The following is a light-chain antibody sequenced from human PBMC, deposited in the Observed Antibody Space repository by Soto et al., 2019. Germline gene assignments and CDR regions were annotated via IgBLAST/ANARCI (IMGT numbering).Light chain of an antibody. V-gene: IGLV8-61*01. Sequence: QAVVTQEPSLSVSPGGTVTLTCGLTSGSVSTSYYPSWYQQTPGQAPRTLIYSTNTRSSGVPDRFSGSILGNKAALTITGAQADDESDYYCVLYLGSGISVFGGGTKVTV. J-gene: IGLJ2*01. CDR3: VLYLGSGISV. CDR2: STN. CDR1: SGSVSTSYY.